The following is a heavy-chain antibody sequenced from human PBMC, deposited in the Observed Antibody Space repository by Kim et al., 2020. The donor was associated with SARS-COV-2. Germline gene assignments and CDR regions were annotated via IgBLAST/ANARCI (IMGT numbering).Heavy chain of an antibody. CDR1: GFTFSDYY. D-gene: IGHD6-19*01. Sequence: GGSLRLSCAASGFTFSDYYMSWIRQAPGKGLEWVSYISSSGSTIYYADTVKGRFTISRDNAKNSLYLQMNSLRAEDTAVYYCARDQVYSSGWIDYWGQGTLVTVSS. J-gene: IGHJ4*02. CDR2: ISSSGSTI. V-gene: IGHV3-11*01. CDR3: ARDQVYSSGWIDY.